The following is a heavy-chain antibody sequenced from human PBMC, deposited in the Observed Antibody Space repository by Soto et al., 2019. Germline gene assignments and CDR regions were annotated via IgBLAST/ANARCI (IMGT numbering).Heavy chain of an antibody. CDR3: VREDCRTASCRVGFFDX. CDR2: ISSSGAII. Sequence: GGSLRLSCAASGFTFSSSEMNWVRQAPGKGLEWVSYISSSGAIIFYAYSVRVRFTISRDNANNSLFLQMDSLRAEDTAIYYCVREDCRTASCRVGFFDXWGQGSLVTVSX. CDR1: GFTFSSSE. J-gene: IGHJ4*02. D-gene: IGHD2-2*01. V-gene: IGHV3-48*03.